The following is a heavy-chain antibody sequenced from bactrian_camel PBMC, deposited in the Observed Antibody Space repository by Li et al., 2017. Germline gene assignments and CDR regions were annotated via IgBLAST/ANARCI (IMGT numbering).Heavy chain of an antibody. CDR3: AASVRSWCDLTLLGKSAYNF. V-gene: IGHV3S1*01. CDR1: GYPYSTYC. J-gene: IGHJ4*01. CDR2: IFLSPYGRRT. D-gene: IGHD3*01. Sequence: QLVESGGGSVQAGGSLRLSCAASGYPYSTYCMGWFRQTPGREREGVAAIFLSPYGRRTNYADSFKGRFTMSRAGNTYFLQMNNLQAGDTATYYCAASVRSWCDLTLLGKSAYNFWGQGTQVTVS.